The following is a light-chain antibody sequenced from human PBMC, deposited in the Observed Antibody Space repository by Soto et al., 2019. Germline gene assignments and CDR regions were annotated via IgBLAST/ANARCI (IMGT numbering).Light chain of an antibody. V-gene: IGKV1-17*01. Sequence: DIQMTQSPSSLFASVGDRVTITCRASQGIRNNLGWYQQKPGKAPKRLIYDASNRATGIPARFSGSGSGTDFTLTISSLEPEDFAVYYCHQRSNWWTFGQGTKVDIK. CDR2: DAS. CDR3: HQRSNWWT. CDR1: QGIRNN. J-gene: IGKJ1*01.